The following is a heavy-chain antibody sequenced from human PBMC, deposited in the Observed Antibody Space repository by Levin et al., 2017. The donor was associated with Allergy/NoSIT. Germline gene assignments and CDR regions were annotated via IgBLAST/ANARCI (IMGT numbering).Heavy chain of an antibody. CDR2: IRAIGTT. CDR1: GFTVADYA. J-gene: IGHJ4*02. CDR3: TRDRIQTDY. D-gene: IGHD2/OR15-2a*01. Sequence: GGSLRLSCTTSGFTVADYAVTWFRQAPGKGLEWISFIRAIGTTEYAPSVKGRFTISRDDSKSIAYLQMDSLKTEDTGVYYCTRDRIQTDYWGQGTVVTVSS. V-gene: IGHV3-49*03.